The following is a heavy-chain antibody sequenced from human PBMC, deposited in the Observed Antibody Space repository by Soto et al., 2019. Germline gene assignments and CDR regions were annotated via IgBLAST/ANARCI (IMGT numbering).Heavy chain of an antibody. V-gene: IGHV6-1*01. CDR2: TYYRSKWYN. Sequence: SHTLSLTCAISGYSVSSNSAALNFITQSPSRGLEWLVRTYYRSKWYNDYAVSVKSRITINPDTSKNQFSLQLNSVTPEDTAVYYCAREAVAGGFEYWGQGTLVTVSS. D-gene: IGHD6-19*01. J-gene: IGHJ4*02. CDR1: GYSVSSNSAA. CDR3: AREAVAGGFEY.